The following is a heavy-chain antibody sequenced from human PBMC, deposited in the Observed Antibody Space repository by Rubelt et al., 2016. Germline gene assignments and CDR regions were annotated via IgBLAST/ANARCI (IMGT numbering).Heavy chain of an antibody. V-gene: IGHV4-34*01. CDR2: INHSGST. Sequence: QVQLQQWGAGLLKPSETLSLTCAVYGGSFSGYYWSCIRQPPGKGLEWIGEINHSGSTNYNPSLKSRVTISVNTSRNEFSRMLGSVTAADTAVYYCARPSYSSSSGFDYWGQGTLVTVSS. CDR1: GGSFSGYY. J-gene: IGHJ4*02. D-gene: IGHD6-6*01. CDR3: ARPSYSSSSGFDY.